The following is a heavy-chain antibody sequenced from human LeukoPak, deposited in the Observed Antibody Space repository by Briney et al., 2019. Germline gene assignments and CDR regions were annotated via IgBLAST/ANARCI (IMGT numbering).Heavy chain of an antibody. CDR3: ARVVTGINRYFFDY. V-gene: IGHV4-31*03. Sequence: PSQTLSLTCTVSGGSISSGGYYWSWIRQHPGEGLEWIGYIYYTGSTYSNPSLESRLTISVGTSKNQFSLKLKSVTAADTAVYYCARVVTGINRYFFDYWGQGTLVTVSS. CDR1: GGSISSGGYY. D-gene: IGHD4-23*01. CDR2: IYYTGST. J-gene: IGHJ4*02.